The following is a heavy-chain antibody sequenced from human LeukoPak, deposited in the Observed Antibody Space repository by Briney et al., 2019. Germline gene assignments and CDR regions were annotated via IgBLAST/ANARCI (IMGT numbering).Heavy chain of an antibody. D-gene: IGHD2-2*01. CDR1: GYTFTGYY. CDR3: ARAGSGSSCYSPQAFDI. Sequence: GASVKVSCKASGYTFTGYYMHWVRQAPGQGLEWMGWINPNSGGTNYAQKFQGRVTMTRDTSISTAYMELSRLRSDDTAVYYCARAGSGSSCYSPQAFDIWGQGTMVTVSS. CDR2: INPNSGGT. J-gene: IGHJ3*02. V-gene: IGHV1-2*02.